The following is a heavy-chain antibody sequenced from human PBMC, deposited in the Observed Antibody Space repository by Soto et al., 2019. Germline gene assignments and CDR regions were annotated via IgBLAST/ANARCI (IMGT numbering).Heavy chain of an antibody. CDR1: GFSLSTSGVG. V-gene: IGHV2-5*02. CDR2: IYWDDDK. J-gene: IGHJ3*02. D-gene: IGHD3-10*01. Sequence: QITLKESGPTLVKPTQTLTLTCTFSGFSLSTSGVGVGWIRQPPGKALEWLALIYWDDDKRYSPSLKSRLTIXXDXSXXQVVLTMTNMDPVDTATYYCAHLQWFGELLGAFDIWGQGTMVTVSS. CDR3: AHLQWFGELLGAFDI.